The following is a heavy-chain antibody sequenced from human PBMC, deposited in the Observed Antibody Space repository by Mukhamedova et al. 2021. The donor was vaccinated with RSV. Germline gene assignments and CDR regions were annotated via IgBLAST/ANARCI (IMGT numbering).Heavy chain of an antibody. CDR3: ARDDYGMDV. CDR2: SGSTI. Sequence: SGSTIYYADSVKGRFTISRDNAKNSLYLQMNSLRAEDTAVYYCARDDYGMDVWGQGTTVTVSS. V-gene: IGHV3-48*03. J-gene: IGHJ6*02.